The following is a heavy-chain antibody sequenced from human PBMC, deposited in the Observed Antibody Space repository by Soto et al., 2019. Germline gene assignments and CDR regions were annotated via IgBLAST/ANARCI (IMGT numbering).Heavy chain of an antibody. CDR2: ISAYNGNT. Sequence: QVQLVQSGAEVKKPGASVKVSCKASGYTFTSYGISWVRQAPGQGLEWMGWISAYNGNTNYAQKLQGRGTMTTDTSTSTAYMELRSLRSDDTAVYYCARVTSRVTVTTVWFDPWGQGTLVTVSS. V-gene: IGHV1-18*01. CDR1: GYTFTSYG. D-gene: IGHD4-17*01. J-gene: IGHJ5*02. CDR3: ARVTSRVTVTTVWFDP.